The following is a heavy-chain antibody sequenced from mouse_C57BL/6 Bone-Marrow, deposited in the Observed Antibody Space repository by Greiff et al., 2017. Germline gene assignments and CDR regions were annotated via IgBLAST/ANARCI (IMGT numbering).Heavy chain of an antibody. Sequence: VQLKESGPGLVKPSQSLSLTCSVTGYSITSGYYWNWIRQFPGNKLEWMGYISYDGSNNYNPSLKNRISITRDTSKNQFFLKLNSVTTEDTATYYCAREVYYYGSSPYFDYWGQGTTLTVSS. CDR1: GYSITSGYY. CDR3: AREVYYYGSSPYFDY. D-gene: IGHD1-1*01. J-gene: IGHJ2*01. CDR2: ISYDGSN. V-gene: IGHV3-6*01.